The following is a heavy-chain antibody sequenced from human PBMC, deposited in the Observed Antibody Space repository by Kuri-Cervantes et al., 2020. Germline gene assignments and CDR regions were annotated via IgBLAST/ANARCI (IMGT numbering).Heavy chain of an antibody. D-gene: IGHD3-22*01. V-gene: IGHV4-4*07. CDR2: MYTSGNT. J-gene: IGHJ4*02. Sequence: SETLSLTCIVSGGSISSYYWSWIRQPAGKRLEWIGRMYTSGNTNYNPSLKSRVTTSVEKSKNQFSLILRSVTAADTAVYYCARLLYDSRGYYYFDYWGQGTLVTVSS. CDR3: ARLLYDSRGYYYFDY. CDR1: GGSISSYY.